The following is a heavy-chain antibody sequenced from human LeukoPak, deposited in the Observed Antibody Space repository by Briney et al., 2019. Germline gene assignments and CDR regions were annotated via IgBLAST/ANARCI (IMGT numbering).Heavy chain of an antibody. J-gene: IGHJ4*02. Sequence: GRSLRLSCAASGFTFSSYGMHWVRQAPGKGLEWVAVIWYDGSNKYYADSVKGRFTISRDNSKNTLYLQMNSLRAEDTAVYYCARVRAARPPHYWGQGTLVTVSS. D-gene: IGHD6-6*01. CDR2: IWYDGSNK. CDR1: GFTFSSYG. V-gene: IGHV3-33*01. CDR3: ARVRAARPPHY.